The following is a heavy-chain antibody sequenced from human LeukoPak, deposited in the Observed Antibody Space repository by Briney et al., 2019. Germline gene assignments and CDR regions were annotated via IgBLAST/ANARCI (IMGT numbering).Heavy chain of an antibody. CDR2: MSHSGST. V-gene: IGHV4-34*01. D-gene: IGHD2-2*02. Sequence: SETLSLTCAIYGGSFSGYDWSWIRQPQGKGLEWIGEMSHSGSTNYNPSLKSRVTISVDTSKSQFSLKLSSVTAADTAVYYCARVRSPYCSSTSCYIRYFDYWGQGTLVTVSS. CDR1: GGSFSGYD. J-gene: IGHJ4*02. CDR3: ARVRSPYCSSTSCYIRYFDY.